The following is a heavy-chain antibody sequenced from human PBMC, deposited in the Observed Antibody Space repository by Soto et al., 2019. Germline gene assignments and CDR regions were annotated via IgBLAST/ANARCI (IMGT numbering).Heavy chain of an antibody. J-gene: IGHJ3*02. CDR2: IIPIIDIP. Sequence: GASVKVSCKASGGTFTTYTITWVRQAPGQGLEWMGRIIPIIDIPNYAQKFQGRVTITADISTSTAYMELSGLRSEDTAVYYCAIGVVSAAQGVVFDIWGQGTMVTVSS. CDR3: AIGVVSAAQGVVFDI. CDR1: GGTFTTYT. D-gene: IGHD2-2*01. V-gene: IGHV1-69*02.